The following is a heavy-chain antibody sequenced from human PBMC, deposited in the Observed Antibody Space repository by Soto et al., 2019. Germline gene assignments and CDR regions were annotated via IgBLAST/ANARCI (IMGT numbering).Heavy chain of an antibody. CDR3: AKDGTTAGIHYYAMDV. Sequence: EVQLLESGGGLVQPGGSLRLSCEVSGFTFSSYGMNWVRQAPDKGLEWVSTIGRGGDTYYADSVKGRFTISRDNSKNTMFLQMNSLRAEDTALYFCAKDGTTAGIHYYAMDVLGQGTTVTVSS. V-gene: IGHV3-23*01. D-gene: IGHD2-2*02. CDR1: GFTFSSYG. CDR2: IGRGGDT. J-gene: IGHJ6*02.